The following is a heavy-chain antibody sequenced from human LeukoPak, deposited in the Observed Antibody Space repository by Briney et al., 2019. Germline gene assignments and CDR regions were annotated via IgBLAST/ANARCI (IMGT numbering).Heavy chain of an antibody. Sequence: PSETLSLTCAVSGGSISSSNWWSWVRQPPGKGLEWIGEIYHCGSTNYNPSLKSRVTISVDKSKNQFSLKLNSVTAADTAVYYCARVDGSCSGGSCPSGNWFDPWGQGTLVTVSS. CDR1: GGSISSSNW. V-gene: IGHV4-4*02. D-gene: IGHD2-15*01. CDR3: ARVDGSCSGGSCPSGNWFDP. J-gene: IGHJ5*02. CDR2: IYHCGST.